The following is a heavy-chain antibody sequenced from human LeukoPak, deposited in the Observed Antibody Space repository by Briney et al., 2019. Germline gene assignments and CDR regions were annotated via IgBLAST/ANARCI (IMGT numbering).Heavy chain of an antibody. CDR3: ARAIDYGGNSAFDI. CDR1: GYTFTSYG. CDR2: ISAYNGNT. Sequence: GASVKVSCEASGYTFTSYGISWVRQAPGQGLEWMGWISAYNGNTNYAQKLQGRVTMTTDTSTSTAYMELRSLRSDDTAVYYCARAIDYGGNSAFDIWGQGTMVTVSS. V-gene: IGHV1-18*01. J-gene: IGHJ3*02. D-gene: IGHD4-23*01.